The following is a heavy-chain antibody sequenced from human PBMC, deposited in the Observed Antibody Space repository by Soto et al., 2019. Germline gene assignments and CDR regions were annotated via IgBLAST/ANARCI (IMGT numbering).Heavy chain of an antibody. D-gene: IGHD6-19*01. CDR1: GFTFSDFA. J-gene: IGHJ4*02. Sequence: EVKVLESGGGLVQPGESLRLSCAASGFTFSDFARSWVRQAPGKGLEWVSSISGSGGTIYYADCVKGRFTISRDNSKNTLYLHMETLRPDDTALYYCVKVMGSGWYFHYWGQGTLVTVSS. CDR3: VKVMGSGWYFHY. V-gene: IGHV3-23*01. CDR2: ISGSGGTI.